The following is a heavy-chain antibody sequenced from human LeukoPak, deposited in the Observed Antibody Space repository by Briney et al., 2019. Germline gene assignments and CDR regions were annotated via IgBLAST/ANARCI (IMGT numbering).Heavy chain of an antibody. Sequence: GGSLRLSCAASGFIFSSYGMHWVRQAPGKGLEWVANIKQDGREKYYVDSVKGRFTISRDNAKNSLYLQVNSLRAEDTAVYYCARLRNYAFDIWGQGTMVTVSS. CDR2: IKQDGREK. CDR3: ARLRNYAFDI. J-gene: IGHJ3*02. V-gene: IGHV3-7*01. D-gene: IGHD5-24*01. CDR1: GFIFSSYG.